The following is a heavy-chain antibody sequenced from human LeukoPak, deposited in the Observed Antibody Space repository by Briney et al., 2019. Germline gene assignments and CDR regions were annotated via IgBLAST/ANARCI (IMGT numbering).Heavy chain of an antibody. J-gene: IGHJ5*02. V-gene: IGHV4-59*01. CDR2: IYYSGST. Sequence: SETLSLTCTVSGGSISSYYWSWIRQPPGKGLEWIGYIYYSGSTNYNPSLKSRVTISVDTSKNQFSLKLSSVTAADTAMYYCARALQRFGEFQNWFDPWGQGTLVTVSS. D-gene: IGHD3-10*01. CDR1: GGSISSYY. CDR3: ARALQRFGEFQNWFDP.